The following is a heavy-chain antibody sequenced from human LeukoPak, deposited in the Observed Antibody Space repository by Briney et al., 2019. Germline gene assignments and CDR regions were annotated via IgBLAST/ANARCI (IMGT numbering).Heavy chain of an antibody. Sequence: TGGSLRLSCAASGFTFSSYAMSWVRQAPGKGLEWVSAISGSGGSTYYADSVKGRFTISRDNSKNTLYLQMNSLRAEDTAVYYCAKVGIPYYYYYYGMDVWGQGTTVTVSS. CDR2: ISGSGGST. V-gene: IGHV3-23*01. CDR1: GFTFSSYA. D-gene: IGHD5-18*01. CDR3: AKVGIPYYYYYYGMDV. J-gene: IGHJ6*02.